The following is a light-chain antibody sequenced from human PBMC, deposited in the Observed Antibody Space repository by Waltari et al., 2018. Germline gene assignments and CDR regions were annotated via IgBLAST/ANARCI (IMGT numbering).Light chain of an antibody. CDR1: QSVSGGY. J-gene: IGKJ1*01. Sequence: EIVMTQSPATLSLSPGERAILSCRASQSVSGGYVAWYQQKPGQAPRVLIYTTSARATGIPDRFSGSGSGTDFTLTISRLEPEDSAVYYCQTFGDSRTFGQGTKVEI. CDR3: QTFGDSRT. CDR2: TTS. V-gene: IGKV3-20*01.